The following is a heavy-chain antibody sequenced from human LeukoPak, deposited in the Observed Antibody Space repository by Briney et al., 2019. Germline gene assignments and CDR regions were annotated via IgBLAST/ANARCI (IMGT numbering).Heavy chain of an antibody. J-gene: IGHJ4*02. V-gene: IGHV1-2*02. Sequence: ASVKVSCKASGYTFTGYYMHWVRQAPGQGLEWMGWINPNSGGTNYAQKFQGRVTMTRDTSISAAYMELSRLRSDDTAVYYCARDGDPYCSGGSCYLYWGQGTLVTVSS. CDR2: INPNSGGT. CDR1: GYTFTGYY. D-gene: IGHD2-15*01. CDR3: ARDGDPYCSGGSCYLY.